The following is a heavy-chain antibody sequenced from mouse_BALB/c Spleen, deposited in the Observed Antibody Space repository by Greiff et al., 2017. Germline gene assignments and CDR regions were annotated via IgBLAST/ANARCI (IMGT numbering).Heavy chain of an antibody. CDR3: ARDYGSYAMDY. D-gene: IGHD1-2*01. CDR2: INPYNGAT. CDR1: GYSFTGYY. V-gene: IGHV1-31*01. J-gene: IGHJ4*01. Sequence: EVKLMESGPELVKPGASVKISCKASGYSFTGYYMHWVKQSHVKSLEWIGRINPYNGATSYNQNFKDKASLTVDKSSSTAYMELHSLTSEDSAVYYCARDYGSYAMDYWGQGTSVTVSS.